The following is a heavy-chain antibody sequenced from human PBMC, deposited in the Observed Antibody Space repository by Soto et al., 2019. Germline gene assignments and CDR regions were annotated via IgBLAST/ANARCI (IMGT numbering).Heavy chain of an antibody. V-gene: IGHV3-23*01. J-gene: IGHJ6*01. Sequence: VGSLRLSCASSVFTFSSYGMSCVRHSPGKWPEWVSGISGSGGKTYYADSVKGRFTISRDNSKNTLYVQMKSLRADDTAVYYCAKDTSPIVGASQLYYHYGMDVWGQRTSVTVSS. CDR3: AKDTSPIVGASQLYYHYGMDV. CDR2: ISGSGGKT. D-gene: IGHD1-26*01. CDR1: VFTFSSYG.